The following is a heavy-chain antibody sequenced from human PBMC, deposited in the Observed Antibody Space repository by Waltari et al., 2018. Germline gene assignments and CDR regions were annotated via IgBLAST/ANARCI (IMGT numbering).Heavy chain of an antibody. CDR2: ISYDGSNK. J-gene: IGHJ3*02. CDR3: ASATQVLVTPFDI. CDR1: GFTFSSYA. V-gene: IGHV3-30-3*01. Sequence: QVQLVESGGGVVQPGRSLRLSCAASGFTFSSYAMHWVRQAPGKGLGWVAVISYDGSNKYYADSVKGRFTISRDNSKNTLYLQMNSLRAEDTAVYYCASATQVLVTPFDIWGQGTMVTVSS. D-gene: IGHD4-4*01.